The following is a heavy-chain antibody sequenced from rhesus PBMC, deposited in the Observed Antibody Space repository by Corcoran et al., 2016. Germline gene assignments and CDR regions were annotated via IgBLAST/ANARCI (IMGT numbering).Heavy chain of an antibody. CDR3: ERRSTVYWYFDL. V-gene: IGHV4-165*02. D-gene: IGHD5-36*01. CDR2: SGGSSWST. Sequence: QVQLQESGPGLVKPSETLTLTCAVSAGSISGYYWNWTSQPPGKGLEWLGSSGGSSWSTYYNPSLKIRVTISTDTSKNQFSLKLSSVTAADTAVYYCERRSTVYWYFDLWGPGTPITISS. CDR1: AGSISGYY. J-gene: IGHJ2*01.